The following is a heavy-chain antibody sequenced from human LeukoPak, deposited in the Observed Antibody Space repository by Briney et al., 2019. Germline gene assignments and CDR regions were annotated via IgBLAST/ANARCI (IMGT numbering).Heavy chain of an antibody. Sequence: PGGSLRLSCAASGFTFSNAWMSWVRQAPGKGLEWVGRIKSKTDGGTTDYAAPVKGRFTISRDDSKNTLYLQMNSLKTEDTAVYYCTTDQKLSSWGGFDYWGQGTLVTVSS. CDR2: IKSKTDGGTT. CDR1: GFTFSNAW. V-gene: IGHV3-15*01. D-gene: IGHD6-6*01. CDR3: TTDQKLSSWGGFDY. J-gene: IGHJ4*02.